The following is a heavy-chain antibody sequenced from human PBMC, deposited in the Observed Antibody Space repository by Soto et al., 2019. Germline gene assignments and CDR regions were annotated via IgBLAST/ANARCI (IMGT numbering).Heavy chain of an antibody. CDR1: GGSISSSSYY. D-gene: IGHD6-13*01. V-gene: IGHV4-39*01. CDR2: MYYSGST. CDR3: ARHLGHASTWSPLGY. Sequence: QLQLQESGPGLVKPSETLSLTCTVSGGSISSSSYYWAWIRQPPGKGLEWIGSMYYSGSTYYNSSLKRRVTISVDMSKNQFSLKLSSVTAADTAVYYCARHLGHASTWSPLGYWGQGTRVNVSS. J-gene: IGHJ4*02.